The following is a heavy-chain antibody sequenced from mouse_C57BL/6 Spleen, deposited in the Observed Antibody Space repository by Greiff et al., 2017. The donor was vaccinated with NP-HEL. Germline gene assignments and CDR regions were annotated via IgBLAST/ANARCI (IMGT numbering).Heavy chain of an antibody. CDR1: GYTFTSYD. CDR3: ARYGNYVGNAMDD. Sequence: QVQLQQSGPELVKPGASVKLSCKASGYTFTSYDINWVKQRPGQGLEWIGWIYPRDGSTKYNEKFKGKATLTVDTSSSTAYMELHSLTSEDSAVYFCARYGNYVGNAMDDWGQGTSVTVSS. J-gene: IGHJ4*01. V-gene: IGHV1-85*01. CDR2: IYPRDGST. D-gene: IGHD2-1*01.